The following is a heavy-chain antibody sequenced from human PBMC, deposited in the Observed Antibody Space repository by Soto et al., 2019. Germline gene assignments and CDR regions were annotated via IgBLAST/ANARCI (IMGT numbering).Heavy chain of an antibody. Sequence: QLQLQESGPGLVKPSETLSLTCTVSGGSISSGSYYWGWVRQPPGKGLEWIGSVSYSGSTYYTPSLKSRLTMSFDTSKNQFSLNLRSVTAADTAVYYCARRSVMRVPGASYYIYYGVDVWGRGTTVTVSS. CDR2: VSYSGST. V-gene: IGHV4-39*01. J-gene: IGHJ6*02. D-gene: IGHD2-2*01. CDR3: ARRSVMRVPGASYYIYYGVDV. CDR1: GGSISSGSYY.